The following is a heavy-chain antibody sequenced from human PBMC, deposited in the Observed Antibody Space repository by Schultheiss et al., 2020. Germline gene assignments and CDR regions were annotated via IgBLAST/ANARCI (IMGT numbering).Heavy chain of an antibody. CDR2: IYYSGST. CDR1: GGSTSSYY. V-gene: IGHV4-59*12. Sequence: SETLSLTCTVSGGSTSSYYWSWIRQPPGKGLEWIGYIYYSGSTNYNPSLKSRVTMSVDTSKNQFSLKLSSVTAADTAVYYCARDWGRRQLGVYYYYYGMDVWGQGTTVTVSS. CDR3: ARDWGRRQLGVYYYYYGMDV. D-gene: IGHD3-16*01. J-gene: IGHJ6*02.